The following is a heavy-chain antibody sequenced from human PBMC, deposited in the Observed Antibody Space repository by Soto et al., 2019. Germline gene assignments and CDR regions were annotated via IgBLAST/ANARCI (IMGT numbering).Heavy chain of an antibody. CDR3: ARDRLYYYGSGSYRNWFDP. CDR2: IYYSGAT. CDR1: GGSISSVSYY. J-gene: IGHJ5*02. V-gene: IGHV4-39*07. D-gene: IGHD3-10*01. Sequence: PSETLSLTCTVSGGSISSVSYYWGWIRQPPGKGLEWIGYIYYSGATKYNPSLKSRVTISVDTSKNQFSLKLSSVTAADTAVYYCARDRLYYYGSGSYRNWFDPWGQGTLVTVSS.